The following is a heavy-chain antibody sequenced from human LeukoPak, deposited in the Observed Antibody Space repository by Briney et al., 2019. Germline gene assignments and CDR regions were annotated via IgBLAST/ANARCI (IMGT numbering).Heavy chain of an antibody. D-gene: IGHD6-13*01. Sequence: SETLSLTCTVSGGSISSSSYYWDWIRQPPGKGLEWIGNIYHIGRTYYNPSLKSRVTISVDTSKNQFSLRLSSVTAADTAVYYCARVTGYMTEDYFDYWGQGTLITVSS. J-gene: IGHJ4*02. CDR3: ARVTGYMTEDYFDY. V-gene: IGHV4-39*07. CDR1: GGSISSSSYY. CDR2: IYHIGRT.